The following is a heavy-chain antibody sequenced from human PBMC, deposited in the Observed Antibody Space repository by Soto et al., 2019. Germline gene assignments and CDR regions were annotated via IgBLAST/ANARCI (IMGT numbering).Heavy chain of an antibody. V-gene: IGHV3-23*01. Sequence: GGSLRLSCAGPGFMFSSFAMTWVRQAPGKGLEWVSTTRSNGEHTYYADSVKGRFTVSRDNSKNTLFLEMSSLRAEDSAIYYCAKDSKSVSVSAARVYGMDVWGQGTTVTVSS. CDR2: TRSNGEHT. CDR1: GFMFSSFA. D-gene: IGHD2-2*01. J-gene: IGHJ6*02. CDR3: AKDSKSVSVSAARVYGMDV.